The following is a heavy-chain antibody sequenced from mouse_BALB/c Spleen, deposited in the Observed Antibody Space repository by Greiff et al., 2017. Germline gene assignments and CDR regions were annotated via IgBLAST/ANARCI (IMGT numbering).Heavy chain of an antibody. CDR2: IDPANGNT. D-gene: IGHD4-1*01. V-gene: IGHV14-3*02. Sequence: EVQLQQSGAELVKPGASVKLSCTASGFNIKDTYMHWVKQRPEQGLEWIGRIDPANGNTKYDPKFQGKATITADTSSNTAYLQLSSLTSEDTAVYYCVLTGTFSYAMDYWGQGTSVTVSS. CDR3: VLTGTFSYAMDY. CDR1: GFNIKDTY. J-gene: IGHJ4*01.